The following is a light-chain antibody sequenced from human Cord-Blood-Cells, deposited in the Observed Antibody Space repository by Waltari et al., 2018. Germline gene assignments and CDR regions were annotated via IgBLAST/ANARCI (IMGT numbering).Light chain of an antibody. J-gene: IGKJ3*01. CDR2: AAS. CDR3: QQYYSYPFT. CDR1: QGISSY. V-gene: IGKV1-8*01. Sequence: AIRMTQSRCSFHATSGYRVSITCRASQGISSYLSWYQQKPGKAPKLLIYAASTLQSGVPSRFSGSGSGTDFTLTISCLQSEDFATYYCQQYYSYPFTFGPGTKVDIK.